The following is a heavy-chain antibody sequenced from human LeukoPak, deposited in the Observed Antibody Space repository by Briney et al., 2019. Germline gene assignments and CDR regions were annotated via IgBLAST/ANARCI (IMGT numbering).Heavy chain of an antibody. CDR2: IYSGGST. D-gene: IGHD2-8*01. V-gene: IGHV3-53*01. CDR1: GFTVSSNY. CDR3: ARGHCTNGVCFDY. J-gene: IGHJ4*02. Sequence: PGGSLRLSCAAPGFTVSSNYMSWVRQAPGKGLEWVSVIYSGGSTYYADSVKGRFTISRDNSKNTLYLQMNSLRAEDTAVYYCARGHCTNGVCFDYWGQGTLVTVSS.